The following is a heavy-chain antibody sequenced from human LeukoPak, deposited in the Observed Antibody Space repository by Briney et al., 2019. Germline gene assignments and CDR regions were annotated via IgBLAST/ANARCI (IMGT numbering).Heavy chain of an antibody. Sequence: ASVKVSCKASGGTFSSYAISWVRQAPGQGLEWMGGIIPIFGTANYAQKFQGRVTITADESTSTAYMELSSLRSEDTAVYYCARDRSGWYGGGAFDIRGQGTMVTVSS. V-gene: IGHV1-69*13. D-gene: IGHD6-19*01. J-gene: IGHJ3*02. CDR2: IIPIFGTA. CDR3: ARDRSGWYGGGAFDI. CDR1: GGTFSSYA.